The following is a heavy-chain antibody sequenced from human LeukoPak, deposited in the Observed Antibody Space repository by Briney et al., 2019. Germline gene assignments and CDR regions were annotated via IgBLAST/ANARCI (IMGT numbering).Heavy chain of an antibody. CDR1: GGSFSSYY. CDR2: IFYSGIT. D-gene: IGHD6-19*01. V-gene: IGHV4-39*01. J-gene: IGHJ4*02. Sequence: PSETLSLTCAVYGGSFSSYYWGWIRQPPGQGLEWIGSIFYSGITYYNPSLKSRVTISVDTSKNQFSLKLSSVTAADTAVYYCARHSSGWVGDYWGQGTLVTVSS. CDR3: ARHSSGWVGDY.